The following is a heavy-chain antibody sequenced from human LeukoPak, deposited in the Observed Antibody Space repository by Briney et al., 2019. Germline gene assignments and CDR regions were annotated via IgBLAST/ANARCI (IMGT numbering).Heavy chain of an antibody. CDR1: GGSFSGYY. CDR2: INHSGST. CDR3: ARDQVYYDFWSGYFI. Sequence: SETLSLTCAVYGGSFSGYYWSWIRQPPGKGLEWIGEINHSGSTNYNPSLKSRVTISVDTSKNQFSLKLSSVTAADTAVYYCARDQVYYDFWSGYFIWGQGTLVTVSS. V-gene: IGHV4-34*01. D-gene: IGHD3-3*01. J-gene: IGHJ4*02.